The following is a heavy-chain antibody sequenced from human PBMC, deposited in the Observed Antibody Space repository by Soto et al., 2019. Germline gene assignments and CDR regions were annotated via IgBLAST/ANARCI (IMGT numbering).Heavy chain of an antibody. CDR3: ARLWGIAVAGPRGGWFGP. J-gene: IGHJ5*02. D-gene: IGHD6-19*01. V-gene: IGHV5-51*01. CDR2: IYPGDSDT. Sequence: GESLKISCKGSGYSFTSYWIGWVRQMPGKGLEWMGIIYPGDSDTRYSPSFQGQVTISADKSISTAYLQWSSLKASDTAMYYCARLWGIAVAGPRGGWFGPWGQGTLVTVSS. CDR1: GYSFTSYW.